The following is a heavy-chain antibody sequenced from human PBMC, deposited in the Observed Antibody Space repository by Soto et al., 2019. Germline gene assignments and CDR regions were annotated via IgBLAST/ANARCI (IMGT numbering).Heavy chain of an antibody. J-gene: IGHJ6*02. CDR3: ARDRYYYDSSGYYVVSVYGMDV. CDR1: GYTSTGYY. V-gene: IGHV1-2*02. Sequence: RASVKVSCKASGYTSTGYYMHWVRQAPGQGLEWMGWINPNSGGTNYAQKFQGRVTMTRDTSISTAYMELSRLRSDDTAVYYCARDRYYYDSSGYYVVSVYGMDVWGQGTTVTVSS. D-gene: IGHD3-22*01. CDR2: INPNSGGT.